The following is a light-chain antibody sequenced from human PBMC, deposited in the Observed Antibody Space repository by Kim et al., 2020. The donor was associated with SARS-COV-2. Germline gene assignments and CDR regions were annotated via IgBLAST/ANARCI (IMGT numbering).Light chain of an antibody. CDR1: RSDVGAYNF. V-gene: IGLV2-14*03. CDR2: DVN. CDR3: ASYTTSRTWV. Sequence: GQSITISCTGTRSDVGAYNFVSWYQQHPGKTPKLMIYDVNNRPSGVSDRFSGSKSGNTASLTISGLQPEDEADYYCASYTTSRTWVFGGGTQLTVL. J-gene: IGLJ3*02.